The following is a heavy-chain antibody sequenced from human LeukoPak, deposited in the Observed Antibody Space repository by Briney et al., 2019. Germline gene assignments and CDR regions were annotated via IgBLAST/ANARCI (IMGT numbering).Heavy chain of an antibody. J-gene: IGHJ4*02. CDR1: GGSISSYY. CDR2: IYTSGST. Sequence: SETLSLTCTVSGGSISSYYWSWIRQPAGKGLEWIGRIYTSGSTNYNPSLKSRVTMSVDTSKNQFSLKLSSVTAADTAAYYCARTAYDSSDFYRFDYWGQGTLVTVSS. CDR3: ARTAYDSSDFYRFDY. V-gene: IGHV4-4*07. D-gene: IGHD3-22*01.